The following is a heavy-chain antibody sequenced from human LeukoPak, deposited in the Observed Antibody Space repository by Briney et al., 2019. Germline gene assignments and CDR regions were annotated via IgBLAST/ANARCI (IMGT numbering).Heavy chain of an antibody. CDR3: ARVGSYSSSWYDLGY. CDR1: GGSISSYY. CDR2: IYYSGST. D-gene: IGHD6-13*01. Sequence: SETLSLTCTVSGGSISSYYWSWIRQPPGKGLEWIGYIYYSGSTNYNPSLKSRVTISVDTSKNQFSLKLSSVTAADTAVYYCARVGSYSSSWYDLGYWGQGTLVTVSS. J-gene: IGHJ4*02. V-gene: IGHV4-59*01.